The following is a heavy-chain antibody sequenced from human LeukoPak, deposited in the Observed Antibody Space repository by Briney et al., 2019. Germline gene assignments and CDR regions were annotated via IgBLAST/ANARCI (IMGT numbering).Heavy chain of an antibody. V-gene: IGHV3-23*01. CDR1: GFTFSSHA. Sequence: GGSLRLSCAASGFTFSSHAMSWVRQAPGKGLEWVSAISGSGGSTYYADSVKGRFTISRDNSKNTLYLQMNSLRAEDTAVYYCAKVLGYSYGFYYYGMDVWGQGTTVTVSS. CDR3: AKVLGYSYGFYYYGMDV. CDR2: ISGSGGST. D-gene: IGHD5-18*01. J-gene: IGHJ6*02.